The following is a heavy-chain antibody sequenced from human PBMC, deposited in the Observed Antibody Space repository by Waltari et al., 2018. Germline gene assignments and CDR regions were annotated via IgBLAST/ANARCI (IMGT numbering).Heavy chain of an antibody. CDR3: AKDGSYDEXXGDYFDY. CDR1: GFTXDDYT. V-gene: IGHV3-43*01. D-gene: IGHD3-22*01. J-gene: IGHJ4*02. CDR2: ISWDGGTT. Sequence: EVQLVESGXVVVQPGGSLXLSCAXSGFTXDDYTXLWVRQAPGNGLDWVSLISWDGGTTLYXDSVKGRFTISRXNTXNSLXXQXNSLRTEXXXLYYXAKDGSYDEXXGDYFDYXGQGTLVTVXS.